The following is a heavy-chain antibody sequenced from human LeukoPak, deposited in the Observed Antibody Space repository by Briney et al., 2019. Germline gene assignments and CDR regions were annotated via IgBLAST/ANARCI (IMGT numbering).Heavy chain of an antibody. CDR3: AKFVKASDPAAMNY. J-gene: IGHJ4*02. V-gene: IGHV3-23*01. CDR1: GFTFSSYA. CDR2: ISGSGGST. Sequence: GGSLRLSCAASGFTFSSYAMSWVRKAPGKGLEWVSAISGSGGSTYYADSVKGRFTISRDNSKNTLYLQMNSLRAEDTAVYYCAKFVKASDPAAMNYWGQGTLVTVSS. D-gene: IGHD2-2*01.